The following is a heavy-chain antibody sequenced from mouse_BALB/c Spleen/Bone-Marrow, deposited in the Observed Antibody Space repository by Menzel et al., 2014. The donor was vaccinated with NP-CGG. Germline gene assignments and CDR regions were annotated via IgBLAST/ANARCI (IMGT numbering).Heavy chain of an antibody. J-gene: IGHJ3*01. CDR3: ARDGSWFAY. CDR1: GFTFTDYY. Sequence: EVHLVESGGGLVQPGGSLRLSCAPSGFTFTDYYMSWVRQPPGKALEWLGFIRHKANGYTTEYSASVKGRFTISRDNSQSILYLQMNTLRAEDSATYYCARDGSWFAYWGQGTLVTVSA. V-gene: IGHV7-3*02. CDR2: IRHKANGYTT.